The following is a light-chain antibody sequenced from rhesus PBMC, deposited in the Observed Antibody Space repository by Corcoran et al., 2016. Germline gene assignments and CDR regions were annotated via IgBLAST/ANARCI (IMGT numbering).Light chain of an antibody. J-gene: IGKJ4*01. Sequence: QVILTQSPATLSLSPGERATLSCRASQSVSSYLAWYQQKPGQAPRLLIYGASSRATGIPDRVSGSGSGTDFTLTISGLEPEDVGVYHCYQHSSGLTFGGGTKVEI. CDR2: GAS. V-gene: IGKV3-10*01. CDR1: QSVSSY. CDR3: YQHSSGLT.